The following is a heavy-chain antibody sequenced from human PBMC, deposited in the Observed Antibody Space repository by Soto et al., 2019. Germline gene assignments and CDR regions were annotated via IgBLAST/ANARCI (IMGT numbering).Heavy chain of an antibody. Sequence: GGSLRLSCVASGFTFSNAGMRWVRQAPGKGLEWVGRIKSKSDGGTIHYAAPVKGRLIISRDDSINTVYLEMNSLKTHDIAVKSCTAGTVREMIIGMADGGKGTMHTASS. J-gene: IGHJ4*01. V-gene: IGHV3-15*01. CDR2: IKSKSDGGTI. D-gene: IGHD3-16*01. CDR1: GFTFSNAG. CDR3: TAGTVREMIIGMAD.